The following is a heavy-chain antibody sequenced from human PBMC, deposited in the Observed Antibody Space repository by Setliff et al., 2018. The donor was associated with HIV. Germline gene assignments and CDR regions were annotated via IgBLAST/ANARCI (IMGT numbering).Heavy chain of an antibody. D-gene: IGHD6-13*01. J-gene: IGHJ6*03. CDR2: ISSSSSYT. CDR3: TRRAGYTSSWYREDYYYMDV. Sequence: GGSLRLSCAASGFIFSSYSMNWVRQAPGKGLEWVSYISSSSSYTHYADSVKGRFTISRDNVKNSLYLQMNSLRAEDTAVYYCTRRAGYTSSWYREDYYYMDVWGKGTTVTVSS. CDR1: GFIFSSYS. V-gene: IGHV3-21*01.